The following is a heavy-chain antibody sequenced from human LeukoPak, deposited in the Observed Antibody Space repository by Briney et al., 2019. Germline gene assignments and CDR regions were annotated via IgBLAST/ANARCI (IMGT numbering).Heavy chain of an antibody. D-gene: IGHD5-18*01. CDR2: ISGGST. V-gene: IGHV3-38-3*01. CDR3: KKDDVDTAMVEIDY. Sequence: GGSLRLSCAASGFTVSSNEMSWVRQAPGKGLEWVSSISGGSTYYADSRKGRFTISRDNSKNTLYLQMNSLRAEDTAVYYCKKDDVDTAMVEIDYWGQGTLVTVSS. J-gene: IGHJ4*02. CDR1: GFTVSSNE.